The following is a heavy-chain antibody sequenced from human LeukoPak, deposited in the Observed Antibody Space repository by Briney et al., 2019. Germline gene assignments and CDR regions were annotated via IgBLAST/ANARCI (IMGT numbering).Heavy chain of an antibody. CDR1: GYTFSSYG. D-gene: IGHD6-13*01. J-gene: IGHJ4*02. CDR2: ISANNDNT. Sequence: ASVKVSCKASGYTFSSYGISWVRQAPGQGLEWMGWISANNDNTIYAQKFQGRVAMTTDTSTSTAYMELRSLRSDDTAVYYCARDEAAAGYFDYWGQGTLVTVSS. V-gene: IGHV1-18*01. CDR3: ARDEAAAGYFDY.